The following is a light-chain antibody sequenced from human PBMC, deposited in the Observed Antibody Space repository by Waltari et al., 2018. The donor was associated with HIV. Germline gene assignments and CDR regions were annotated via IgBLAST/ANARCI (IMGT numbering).Light chain of an antibody. CDR3: QVWDSSSDVV. CDR2: DDS. J-gene: IGLJ2*01. CDR1: YIGSKN. V-gene: IGLV3-21*02. Sequence: SYVLTQPPSMSVAPGQTARITCGGNYIGSKNVHWYQQKPGQAPVLVVYDDSDRPSGIPERFSGSNSGNTATLTISKVEAGDEADYYCQVWDSSSDVVFGGGTKLTVL.